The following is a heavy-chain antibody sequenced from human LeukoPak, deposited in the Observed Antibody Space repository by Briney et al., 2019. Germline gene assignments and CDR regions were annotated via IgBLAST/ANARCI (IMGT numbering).Heavy chain of an antibody. Sequence: GGSLRLSCAASGFTVSSNYMSWVRQAPGKGLEWVSIIYSGGSTFYADSVKGRFTISRDNSKNTLYLQMNSLRAEDTALYYCAKPAKTDYADYWGQGTLVTVSS. J-gene: IGHJ4*02. CDR2: IYSGGST. CDR1: GFTVSSNY. CDR3: AKPAKTDYADY. V-gene: IGHV3-53*01. D-gene: IGHD1-14*01.